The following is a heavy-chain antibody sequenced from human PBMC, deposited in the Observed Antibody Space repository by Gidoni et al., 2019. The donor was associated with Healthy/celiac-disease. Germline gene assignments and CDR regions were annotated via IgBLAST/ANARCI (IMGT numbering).Heavy chain of an antibody. CDR1: VFTFTSYA. V-gene: IGHV3-30-3*01. J-gene: IGHJ3*02. CDR2: ISYDGSNK. D-gene: IGHD6-13*01. CDR3: ARDKAEVSWPDAFDI. Sequence: QVQLLESGGGVVQPGRSLRLSCSASVFTFTSYAMQWVRQAPGTGLEGVAVISYDGSNKYYADSVKGRFTISIDNSKNTLYLQMNSLRAEDTAVYYCARDKAEVSWPDAFDIWGQGTMVTVSS.